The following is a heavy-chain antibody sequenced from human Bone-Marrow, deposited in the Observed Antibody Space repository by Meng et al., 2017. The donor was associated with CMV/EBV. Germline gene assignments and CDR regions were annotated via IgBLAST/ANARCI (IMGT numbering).Heavy chain of an antibody. D-gene: IGHD3-16*01. CDR1: GFTLSNYA. Sequence: GESLKISCAASGFTLSNYAMSWVRQAPGKGLEWVSVIYSDGSTTLYADSVKGRFTVFRANSENTVYLQMSSLRAEDTAIYYCAKDDNGYTGEGGSWGQGTRVTVSS. J-gene: IGHJ5*02. V-gene: IGHV3-23*03. CDR3: AKDDNGYTGEGGS. CDR2: IYSDGSTT.